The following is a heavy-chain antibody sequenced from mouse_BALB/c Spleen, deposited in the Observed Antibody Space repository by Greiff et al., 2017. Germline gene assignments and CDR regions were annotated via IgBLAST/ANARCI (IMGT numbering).Heavy chain of an antibody. CDR1: GYTFTDYW. Sequence: QVQLQQPGAELVMPGASVKMSCKASGYTFTDYWMHWVKQRPGQGLEWIGAIDTSDSYTSYNQKFKGKATLTVDESSSTAYMQLSSLTSEDSAVYYCARTGLLRYAMDYWGQGTSVTVSS. V-gene: IGHV1-69*01. D-gene: IGHD2-3*01. CDR3: ARTGLLRYAMDY. J-gene: IGHJ4*01. CDR2: IDTSDSYT.